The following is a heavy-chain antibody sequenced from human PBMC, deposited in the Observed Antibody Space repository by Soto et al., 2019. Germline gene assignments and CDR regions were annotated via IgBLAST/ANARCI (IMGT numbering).Heavy chain of an antibody. V-gene: IGHV3-23*01. CDR1: GFIFSSYA. CDR3: ARDHYGADGDYYYYGMDV. J-gene: IGHJ6*02. CDR2: ITGSGDNT. D-gene: IGHD4-17*01. Sequence: GGSLRLSCAAPGFIFSSYAMTWVRQAPGKGLEWVSAITGSGDNTYYADSVEGRFTISRDNSKNTLFLRLNSLRVEDTAIYFCARDHYGADGDYYYYGMDVWGQGTTVTVSS.